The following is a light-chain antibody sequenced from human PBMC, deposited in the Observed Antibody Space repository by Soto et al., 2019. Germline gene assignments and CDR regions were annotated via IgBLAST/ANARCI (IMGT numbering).Light chain of an antibody. CDR2: GAS. V-gene: IGKV3-20*01. CDR1: QSVSFSY. CDR3: QNYNLS. J-gene: IGKJ3*01. Sequence: EIVLTQSPGTLSLSPGERATLSCWASQSVSFSYLAWYQQKPGQAPRLLIYGASSRAAGIPNRFSGSGSGTDFTLTISRLEPEDFAIYICQNYNLSFGPGTKVEIK.